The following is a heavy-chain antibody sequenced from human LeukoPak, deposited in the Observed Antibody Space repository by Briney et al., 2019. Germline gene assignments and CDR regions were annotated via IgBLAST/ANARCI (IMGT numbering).Heavy chain of an antibody. CDR2: IWYDGSNK. V-gene: IGHV3-33*01. J-gene: IGHJ4*02. D-gene: IGHD2-21*02. CDR1: GFTFSNYG. CDR3: ARVICGGDCYTHAFDY. Sequence: TGRSLRLSCAASGFTFSNYGMHWVRQAPGKGLEWVAVIWYDGSNKYYTDSVKGRLTISRDNSKNTLYLQMNSLRAEDTAVYYCARVICGGDCYTHAFDYWGQGTLVTVSS.